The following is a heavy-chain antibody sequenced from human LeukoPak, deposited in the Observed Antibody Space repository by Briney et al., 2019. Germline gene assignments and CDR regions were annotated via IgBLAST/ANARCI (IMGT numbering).Heavy chain of an antibody. CDR1: GGSISSGDYY. J-gene: IGHJ4*02. D-gene: IGHD5-24*01. CDR2: INHSGST. CDR3: ARGRNARRGRWLQVEPFDY. V-gene: IGHV4-39*07. Sequence: SETLSLTCTVSGGSISSGDYYWSWIRQPPGKGLEWIGEINHSGSTNYNPSLKSRVTISVDTSKNQFSLKLSSVTAADTAVYYCARGRNARRGRWLQVEPFDYWGQGTLVTVSS.